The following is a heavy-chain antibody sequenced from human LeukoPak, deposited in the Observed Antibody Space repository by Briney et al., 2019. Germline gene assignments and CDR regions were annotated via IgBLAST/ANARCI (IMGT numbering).Heavy chain of an antibody. CDR1: GFTFSSYA. Sequence: GGSLRLSCAASGFTFSSYAMSWVRQAPGEGLEWVSAFSGSGGSTHYADSVKGRVTISRDNTKNSLYLQMNSVRAEDTAVDYCAKDGGSDPNSFDIWGQGTMVTVSS. J-gene: IGHJ3*02. D-gene: IGHD2-15*01. CDR2: FSGSGGST. CDR3: AKDGGSDPNSFDI. V-gene: IGHV3-23*01.